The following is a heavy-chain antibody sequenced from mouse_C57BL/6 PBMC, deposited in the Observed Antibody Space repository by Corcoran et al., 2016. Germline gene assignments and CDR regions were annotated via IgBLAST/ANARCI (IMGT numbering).Heavy chain of an antibody. V-gene: IGHV9-3*01. Sequence: QIQLVQSGPELKKPGETVKISCKASGYTFTTYGMSWVKQAPGKGLKWMGWINTYSGVPTYADDFKGRFAFSLETSASTAYLQINNLKNEDTATYFCARGPYYDYGYWGQGTTLTVSS. J-gene: IGHJ2*01. D-gene: IGHD2-4*01. CDR1: GYTFTTYG. CDR3: ARGPYYDYGY. CDR2: INTYSGVP.